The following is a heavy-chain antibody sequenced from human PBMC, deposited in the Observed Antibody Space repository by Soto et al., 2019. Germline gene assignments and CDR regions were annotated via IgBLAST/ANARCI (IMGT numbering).Heavy chain of an antibody. CDR3: ARSEYYYDSSGYPYYYYYGMDV. V-gene: IGHV1-69*06. CDR1: GGTFSSYA. D-gene: IGHD3-22*01. CDR2: IIPIFGTA. J-gene: IGHJ6*02. Sequence: SVKVSCKASGGTFSSYAISWVRQAPGQGLEWMGGIIPIFGTANYAQKFQGRVTITADKSTSTAYMELSSLRSEDTAVYYCARSEYYYDSSGYPYYYYYGMDVWGQGTTVTVSS.